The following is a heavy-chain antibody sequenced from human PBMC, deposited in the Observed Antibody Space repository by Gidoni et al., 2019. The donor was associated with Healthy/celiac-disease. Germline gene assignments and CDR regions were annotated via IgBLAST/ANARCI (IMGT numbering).Heavy chain of an antibody. CDR1: GGTFSSYA. CDR3: ARGGGFVVVPAQTSNWFDP. V-gene: IGHV1-69*01. Sequence: AEVKKPGSSVTVSCTASGGTFSSYAISWVRQAPGQGLEWMGGIIPIFGTANYAQKFQGRVTITADESTSTAYMELSSLRSEDTAVYYCARGGGFVVVPAQTSNWFDPWGQGTLVTVSS. D-gene: IGHD2-2*01. J-gene: IGHJ5*02. CDR2: IIPIFGTA.